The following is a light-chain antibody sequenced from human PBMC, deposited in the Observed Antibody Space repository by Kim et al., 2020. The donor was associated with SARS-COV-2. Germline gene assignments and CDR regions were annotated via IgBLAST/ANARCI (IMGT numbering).Light chain of an antibody. Sequence: CPGDRATRSCRASQGGSSNYLAWYQQKPGQAPRLLIYGAASRATGIPDRFSGSGSGTDFTLTITRLEPEDFAVYYCQQYSSSPATFGQGTKVDIK. J-gene: IGKJ1*01. CDR3: QQYSSSPAT. CDR1: QGGSSNY. V-gene: IGKV3-20*01. CDR2: GAA.